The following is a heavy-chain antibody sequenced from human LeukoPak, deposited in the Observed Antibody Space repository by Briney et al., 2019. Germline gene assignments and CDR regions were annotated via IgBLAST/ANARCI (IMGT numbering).Heavy chain of an antibody. CDR3: ASRKLGNDY. V-gene: IGHV4-61*02. Sequence: PSETLSLTCTVSGGSISSGSYYWSWIRQPAGKGLEWIGRIYTSGSTNYNPSLKSRVTISVDTSKNQFSLKLSSVTAADTAVYYCASRKLGNDYRGQGTLVTVSS. CDR2: IYTSGST. J-gene: IGHJ4*02. D-gene: IGHD7-27*01. CDR1: GGSISSGSYY.